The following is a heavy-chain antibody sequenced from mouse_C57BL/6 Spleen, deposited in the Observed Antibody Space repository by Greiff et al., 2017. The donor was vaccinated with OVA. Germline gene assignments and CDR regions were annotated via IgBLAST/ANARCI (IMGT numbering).Heavy chain of an antibody. CDR3: AAIYYGNYGYFDV. J-gene: IGHJ1*03. V-gene: IGHV1-53*01. D-gene: IGHD2-1*01. CDR1: GYTFTSYW. CDR2: INPSNGGT. Sequence: QVQLQQPGTELVKPGASVKLSCKASGYTFTSYWMHWVKQRPGQGLEWIGNINPSNGGTNYNEKFKSKATLTADKSSSTAYMQLSSLTSEDSAVHYCAAIYYGNYGYFDVWGTGTTVTVSS.